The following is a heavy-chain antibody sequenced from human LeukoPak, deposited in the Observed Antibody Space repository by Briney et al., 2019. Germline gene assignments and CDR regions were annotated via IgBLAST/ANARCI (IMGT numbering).Heavy chain of an antibody. J-gene: IGHJ4*02. CDR3: ARAVAGLYFDY. CDR1: GFIVSCND. V-gene: IGHV3-53*01. D-gene: IGHD6-19*01. Sequence: GGSLRLSCAVSGFIVSCNDMTWVRQAPGKGLEWVSLLYSDGKTFYADSVKGRFTISRDNSKNTLNLQMNSLRADDTAVYYCARAVAGLYFDYWGQGTLVTVSS. CDR2: LYSDGKT.